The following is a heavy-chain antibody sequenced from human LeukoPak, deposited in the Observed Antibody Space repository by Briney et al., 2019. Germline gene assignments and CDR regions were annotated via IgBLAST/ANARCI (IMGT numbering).Heavy chain of an antibody. CDR2: INPNSGGT. CDR1: GYTFTGYY. V-gene: IGHV1-2*02. D-gene: IGHD2-15*01. CDR3: ARGDCSVSGCHGGNWFDP. J-gene: IGHJ5*02. Sequence: ASVKVSCKASGYTFTGYYIHWVRQAPGHGLEWMGWINPNSGGTNYAQSSQGRVTMTRDTSSSTAHMELNRLRSDDTAVYYCARGDCSVSGCHGGNWFDPWGQGTLVTVSS.